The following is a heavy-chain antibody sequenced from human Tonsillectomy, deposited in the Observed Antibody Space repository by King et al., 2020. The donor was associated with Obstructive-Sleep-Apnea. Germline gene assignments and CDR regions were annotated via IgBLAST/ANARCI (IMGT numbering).Heavy chain of an antibody. V-gene: IGHV4-31*03. Sequence: QLQESGPGLVKPSQTLSLTCTVSGGSISSGGYYWSWIRQHPGKGLEWIGYIYYSGSTYYNPSLKSRVTISVDTSKNQFSLKLSSVTAAETAVYYCARAGGVGATGGNWFDPWGQGTLVTVSS. D-gene: IGHD1-26*01. CDR3: ARAGGVGATGGNWFDP. CDR2: IYYSGST. J-gene: IGHJ5*02. CDR1: GGSISSGGYY.